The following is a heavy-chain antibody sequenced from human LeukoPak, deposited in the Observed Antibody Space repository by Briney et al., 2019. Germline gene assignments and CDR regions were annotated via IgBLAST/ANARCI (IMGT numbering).Heavy chain of an antibody. J-gene: IGHJ4*02. D-gene: IGHD3-10*01. V-gene: IGHV1-69*01. CDR3: ARSEVRGRITMVRGVITFDY. CDR2: NIPIFGTA. Sequence: ASVKVSCKASGGTFSSYAISWVRQAPGQGLEWMGGNIPIFGTANYAQKFQGRVTITADESTSTAYMELSSLRSEDTAVYYCARSEVRGRITMVRGVITFDYWGQGTLVTVSS. CDR1: GGTFSSYA.